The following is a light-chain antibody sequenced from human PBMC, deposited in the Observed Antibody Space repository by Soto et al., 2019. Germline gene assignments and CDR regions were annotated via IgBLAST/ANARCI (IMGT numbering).Light chain of an antibody. V-gene: IGLV2-14*01. CDR2: EVS. CDR1: SSDVGGYNY. Sequence: QSALTQTASVSGSPGQSITISCTGTSSDVGGYNYVSWYQQHPGKAPKLMIYEVSNRPSGVSNRFSGSKSGNTASLTISGLQAEDEADYYCSSYISSSTIVVFGGGTTLTVL. J-gene: IGLJ2*01. CDR3: SSYISSSTIVV.